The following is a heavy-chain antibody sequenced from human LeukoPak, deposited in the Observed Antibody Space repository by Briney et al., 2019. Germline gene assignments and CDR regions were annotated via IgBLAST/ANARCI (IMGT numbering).Heavy chain of an antibody. CDR2: ISYDGSNK. D-gene: IGHD3-10*01. V-gene: IGHV3-30*04. CDR3: ARDRSYGSGSYSPTDY. CDR1: GFTFSSYA. Sequence: PRGSLRLSCAASGFTFSSYAMHWVRQAPGKGLEWVAVISYDGSNKYYADSVKGRVTISRGNSKNTLYLQMNSLRAEDTAVYYCARDRSYGSGSYSPTDYWGQGTLVTVSS. J-gene: IGHJ4*02.